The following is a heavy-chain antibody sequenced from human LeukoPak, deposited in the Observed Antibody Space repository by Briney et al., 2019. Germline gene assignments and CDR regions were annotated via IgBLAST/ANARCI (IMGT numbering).Heavy chain of an antibody. V-gene: IGHV1-46*01. CDR1: GYTFTSYY. CDR2: INPSGGST. J-gene: IGHJ4*02. Sequence: ASVKVSCKASGYTFTSYYMHWVRQAPGQGLEWMGIINPSGGSTSYAQKFQGRVTMTRDTSTSTVYMELSSLRSEDTAVYYCARVHPGPYDQLWHPHFDYWGQGTLVTGSS. D-gene: IGHD5-18*01. CDR3: ARVHPGPYDQLWHPHFDY.